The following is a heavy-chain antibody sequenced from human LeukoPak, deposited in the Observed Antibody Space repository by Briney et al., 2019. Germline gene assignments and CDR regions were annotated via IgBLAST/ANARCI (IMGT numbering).Heavy chain of an antibody. CDR2: INSDGSST. D-gene: IGHD3-22*01. J-gene: IGHJ4*02. Sequence: GGSLRLSCAASGFTFSSYWMHWVRQAPGKGLAWVSRINSDGSSTSYADSVKGRFTISRDNAKNTLYLQMNSLRAEDTAVYYCARDQANYYDSSGYYPDWGQGTLVTVSS. CDR3: ARDQANYYDSSGYYPD. V-gene: IGHV3-74*01. CDR1: GFTFSSYW.